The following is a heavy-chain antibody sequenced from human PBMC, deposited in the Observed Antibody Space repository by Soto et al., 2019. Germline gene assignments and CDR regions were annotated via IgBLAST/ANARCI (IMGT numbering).Heavy chain of an antibody. CDR2: ISSSSCTI. CDR1: GFSFSDYE. D-gene: IGHD3-10*01. J-gene: IGHJ5*02. V-gene: IGHV3-48*03. Sequence: GGSLRLSCVASGFSFSDYEMNWVRQAPGKGLEWVSYISSSSCTIYYADSVKGLFTISRDNAKNSLYLQMHSLRFYDTARYYFASDGGFDWFVQLGPGTLVNVST. CDR3: ASDGGFDWFVQ.